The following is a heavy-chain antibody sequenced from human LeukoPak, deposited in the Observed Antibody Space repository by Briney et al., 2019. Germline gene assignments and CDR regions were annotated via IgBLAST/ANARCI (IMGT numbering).Heavy chain of an antibody. CDR2: INHSGST. V-gene: IGHV4-34*01. Sequence: SETLSLTCAVYGGSFSAYYWSWIRQPPGKGLEWIGEINHSGSTNYNPSLKSRVTISVDTSKKQFSLKLNSLTAADTAVYYCVRHAYYYYYYMGVWGNGTTVTVSS. CDR1: GGSFSAYY. CDR3: VRHAYYYYYYMGV. J-gene: IGHJ6*03. D-gene: IGHD2-21*01.